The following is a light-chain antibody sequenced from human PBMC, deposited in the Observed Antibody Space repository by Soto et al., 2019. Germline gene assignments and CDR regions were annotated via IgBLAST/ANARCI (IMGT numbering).Light chain of an antibody. CDR2: AAS. CDR1: QGIGVY. CDR3: QKYNSAPLT. J-gene: IGKJ4*01. Sequence: DIQMTQSPSSLSASLGDRVTITCRASQGIGVYLAWFQQKPGKVPKLLIYAASALKSGLPSRFSGRGSGTDFTLTISRLQPEDIATYYCQKYNSAPLTVGGGTNVDI. V-gene: IGKV1-27*01.